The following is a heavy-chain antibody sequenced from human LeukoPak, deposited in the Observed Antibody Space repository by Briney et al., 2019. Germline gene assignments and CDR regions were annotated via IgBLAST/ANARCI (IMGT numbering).Heavy chain of an antibody. CDR2: VSYSGTT. CDR1: GGSISSYY. Sequence: PSETLSLTCTVSGGSISSYYWTWIRQPPGKGLEWIGYVSYSGTTKYNPSLKSRVTMSVGMSKNRLSLRLTSVTAADTAVYYCARSGYSYDSAVYWNFDLWGRGTLVTVSS. J-gene: IGHJ2*01. CDR3: ARSGYSYDSAVYWNFDL. V-gene: IGHV4-59*01. D-gene: IGHD5-18*01.